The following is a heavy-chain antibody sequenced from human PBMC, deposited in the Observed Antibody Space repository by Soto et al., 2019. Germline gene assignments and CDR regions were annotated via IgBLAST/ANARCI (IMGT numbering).Heavy chain of an antibody. D-gene: IGHD3-10*01. V-gene: IGHV1-18*04. CDR2: ISAYNGNT. J-gene: IGHJ6*02. Sequence: ASVKVSCKASGYTFTSYCISWVRQAPGQGLEWMGWISAYNGNTNYAQKLQGRVTMTTDTSTSTAYMELRSLRSDDTAVYYCARVENTMVRGVIYYYYGMDVWGQGTTVTVSS. CDR1: GYTFTSYC. CDR3: ARVENTMVRGVIYYYYGMDV.